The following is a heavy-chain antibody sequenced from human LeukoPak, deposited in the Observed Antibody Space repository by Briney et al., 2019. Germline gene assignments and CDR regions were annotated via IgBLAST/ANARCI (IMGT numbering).Heavy chain of an antibody. CDR1: GFTFSTYA. Sequence: GGSLRLSCAASGFTFSTYAMHWVRQAPGKGLEWVAIISYDGGSTSYADSVKGRFTISRDNSKNTLYLQMSSLRTEDTAVYYCAKIEGSSSYYLDYWGQGTLVTVSS. J-gene: IGHJ4*02. CDR2: ISYDGGST. V-gene: IGHV3-30*18. CDR3: AKIEGSSSYYLDY. D-gene: IGHD6-6*01.